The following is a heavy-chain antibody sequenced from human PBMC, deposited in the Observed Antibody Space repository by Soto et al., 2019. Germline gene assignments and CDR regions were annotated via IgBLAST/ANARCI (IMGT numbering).Heavy chain of an antibody. CDR1: GYTFTGYY. V-gene: IGHV1-2*04. CDR2: INPNSGGT. J-gene: IGHJ6*03. Sequence: ASVKVSCKASGYTFTGYYMHWVRQAPGQGLEWMGWINPNSGGTNYAQKFQGWVTMTRDTSISTAYMELSRLRSDDTAVYYCARGRGEIFSSQRYYYYYMYFWGKGSTVTVS. CDR3: ARGRGEIFSSQRYYYYYMYF. D-gene: IGHD3-9*01.